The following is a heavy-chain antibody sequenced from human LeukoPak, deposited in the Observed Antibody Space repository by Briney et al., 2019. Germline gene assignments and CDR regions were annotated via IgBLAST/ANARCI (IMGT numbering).Heavy chain of an antibody. V-gene: IGHV4-39*01. CDR3: ARLDIDIAAAGTGYFQH. J-gene: IGHJ1*01. CDR1: GGSISSSSNY. D-gene: IGHD6-13*01. CDR2: IYYSGST. Sequence: SETLSLTCTVSGGSISSSSNYWGWIRQPPGKGLEWIGSIYYSGSTYYNPSLKSRVTISVDTSKNPFSLKLSSVTAADTAVYYCARLDIDIAAAGTGYFQHWGQGTLVTVSS.